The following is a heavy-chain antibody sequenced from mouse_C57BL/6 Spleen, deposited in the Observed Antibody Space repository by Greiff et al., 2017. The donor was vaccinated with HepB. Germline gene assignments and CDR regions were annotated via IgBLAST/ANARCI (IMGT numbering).Heavy chain of an antibody. D-gene: IGHD2-4*01. CDR1: GYTFTSYW. CDR3: ARWSYYDYDGWYFDV. CDR2: IDPSDSYT. V-gene: IGHV1-50*01. Sequence: QVQLQQPGAELVKPGASVKLSFKASGYTFTSYWMQWVKQRPGQGLEWIGEIDPSDSYTNYNQKFKGKATLTVDTSSSTAYMQLSSLTSEDSAVYYCARWSYYDYDGWYFDVWGTGTTVTVSS. J-gene: IGHJ1*03.